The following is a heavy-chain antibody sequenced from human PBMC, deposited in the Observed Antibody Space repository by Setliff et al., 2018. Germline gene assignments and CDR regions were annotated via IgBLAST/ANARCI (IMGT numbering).Heavy chain of an antibody. V-gene: IGHV1-18*01. Sequence: ASVKVSCKAPGYTFSNYGTTWVRQAPGQGLEWMGWISAYTGNTKYAQKLQGRVTMTTDTSTSTAYLELRSLTSDDTAVYYCSRLVRYCTSTSCQGASGAEFWGQGTLVTVSS. J-gene: IGHJ4*02. D-gene: IGHD2-2*01. CDR3: SRLVRYCTSTSCQGASGAEF. CDR2: ISAYTGNT. CDR1: GYTFSNYG.